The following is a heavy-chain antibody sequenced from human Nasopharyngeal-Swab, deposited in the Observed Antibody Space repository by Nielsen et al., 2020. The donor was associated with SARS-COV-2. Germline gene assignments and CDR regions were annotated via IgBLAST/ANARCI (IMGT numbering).Heavy chain of an antibody. V-gene: IGHV4-39*07. J-gene: IGHJ6*02. CDR3: VGSSWYGDYYYYYGMDV. Sequence: SETLSLTCTVSGGSISSSSYYWGWIRQPPGKGLEWIGSIYYSGGTYYNPSLKSRVTISVDTSKNQFSLKLSSVTAADTAVYYCVGSSWYGDYYYYYGMDVRGQGTTVTVSS. CDR1: GGSISSSSYY. D-gene: IGHD6-13*01. CDR2: IYYSGGT.